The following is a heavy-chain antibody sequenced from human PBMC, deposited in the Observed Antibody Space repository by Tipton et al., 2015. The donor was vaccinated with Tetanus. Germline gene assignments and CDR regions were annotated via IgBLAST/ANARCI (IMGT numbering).Heavy chain of an antibody. CDR2: MYFSGSI. Sequence: TLSLTCTISGGSISGHYWNWIRQPAGKGLEWIGRMYFSGSIRYNPSLKSRVTMSADTSKNQLSLRLSSVTAADTAAYYCARGGLGGYLRDWGQGTLVTVSS. CDR1: GGSISGHY. J-gene: IGHJ4*02. CDR3: ARGGLGGYLRD. D-gene: IGHD1-26*01. V-gene: IGHV4-4*07.